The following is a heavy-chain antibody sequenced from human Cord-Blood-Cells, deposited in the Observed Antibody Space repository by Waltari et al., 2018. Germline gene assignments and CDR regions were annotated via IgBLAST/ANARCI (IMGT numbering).Heavy chain of an antibody. D-gene: IGHD6-13*01. J-gene: IGHJ6*03. V-gene: IGHV1-69*09. Sequence: QVQLVQPGAEVKKPGSSVKVSCKASGGTFSSYATSWVRHSHAQALEWMGRIIPILGIANYAQKFQGRVTITADKSTSTAYMELSSLRSEDTAVYYCARALPYSSSWYYYYYMDVWGKGTTVTVSS. CDR3: ARALPYSSSWYYYYYMDV. CDR1: GGTFSSYA. CDR2: IIPILGIA.